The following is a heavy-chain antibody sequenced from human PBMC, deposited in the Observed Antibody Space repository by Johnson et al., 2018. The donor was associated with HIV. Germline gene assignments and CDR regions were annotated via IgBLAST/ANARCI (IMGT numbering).Heavy chain of an antibody. CDR2: IRSKANSYAT. CDR1: GFAFSNAW. D-gene: IGHD6-13*01. J-gene: IGHJ3*01. CDR3: AKPLAYSSWYTPDIPPNDAFDV. Sequence: EVQLVESGGGLVQPGGSLRLSCAASGFAFSNAWMSWVRQAPGKGLEWVGRIRSKANSYATAYAASVTGRFTISRDDSQNTAYLQMNSLKTEDTAVYYCAKPLAYSSWYTPDIPPNDAFDVWGQGTMVTVSS. V-gene: IGHV3-73*01.